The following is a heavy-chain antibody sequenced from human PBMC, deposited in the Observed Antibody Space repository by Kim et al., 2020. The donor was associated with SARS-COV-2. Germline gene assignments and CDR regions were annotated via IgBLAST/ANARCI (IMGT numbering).Heavy chain of an antibody. V-gene: IGHV4-31*02. CDR3: AKMKIHYYGMDV. J-gene: IGHJ6*02. Sequence: YNPSLKSRVTISVDRSENQFSLKLISVTAADTAIYYCAKMKIHYYGMDVWGQGTTVTVSS.